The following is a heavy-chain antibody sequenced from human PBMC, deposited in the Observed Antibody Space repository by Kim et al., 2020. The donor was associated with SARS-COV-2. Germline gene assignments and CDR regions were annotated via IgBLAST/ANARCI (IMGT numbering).Heavy chain of an antibody. Sequence: GGSLRLSCAASGFTFSSYAMHWVRQAPGKGLEWVGVISYDGSNKFYADSVKGRFTISRDNSKNTLFLQMNSLRAEDTAVYYCARDLYDSNGYGNGMDVWGQGTTVTVSS. CDR1: GFTFSSYA. D-gene: IGHD3-22*01. V-gene: IGHV3-30-3*01. CDR2: ISYDGSNK. CDR3: ARDLYDSNGYGNGMDV. J-gene: IGHJ6*02.